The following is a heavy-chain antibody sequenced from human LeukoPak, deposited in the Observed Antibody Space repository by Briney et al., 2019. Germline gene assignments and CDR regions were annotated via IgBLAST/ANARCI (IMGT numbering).Heavy chain of an antibody. Sequence: SETLSLTCAVYGGSSSGYYWSWIRQPPGKGLEWIGEINHSGSTNYNPSLKSRVTISVDTSKNQFSLKLSSVTAADTAVYYCARYRGSGWYFNYMDVWGKGTTVTVSS. CDR2: INHSGST. J-gene: IGHJ6*03. D-gene: IGHD6-19*01. CDR1: GGSSSGYY. V-gene: IGHV4-34*01. CDR3: ARYRGSGWYFNYMDV.